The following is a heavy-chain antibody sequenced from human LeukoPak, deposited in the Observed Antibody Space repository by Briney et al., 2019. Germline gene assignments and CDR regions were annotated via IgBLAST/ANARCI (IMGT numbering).Heavy chain of an antibody. V-gene: IGHV1-18*01. Sequence: GASVKVSCKASGYTFTSYGISWVRQAPGQGLEWMGWISAYNGNTNYAQKLQGRVTMTTDTSTSTAYMELRSLRSDDTAVYYCARVDEGYCSGGSCYIGGQEPRVTVPS. J-gene: IGHJ4*02. CDR1: GYTFTSYG. CDR3: ARVDEGYCSGGSCYI. CDR2: ISAYNGNT. D-gene: IGHD2-15*01.